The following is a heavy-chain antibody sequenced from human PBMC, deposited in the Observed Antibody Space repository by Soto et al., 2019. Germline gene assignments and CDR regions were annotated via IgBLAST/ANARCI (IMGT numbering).Heavy chain of an antibody. D-gene: IGHD1-26*01. V-gene: IGHV3-53*01. CDR2: HYSGGST. J-gene: IGHJ5*02. Sequence: GGSLRLSCAISGFSVSSNYLSWVRQAPGKGLEWVSVHYSGGSTYYADSVQGRFTISRDKSNNTLYLQMRRVRAEDTAVYFCTRHRHPRGTVGATSPLDPWGQGTQVTVS. CDR3: TRHRHPRGTVGATSPLDP. CDR1: GFSVSSNY.